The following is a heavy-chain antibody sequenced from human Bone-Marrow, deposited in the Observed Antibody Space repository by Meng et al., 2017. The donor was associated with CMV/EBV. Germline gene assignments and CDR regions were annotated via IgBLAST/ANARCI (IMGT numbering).Heavy chain of an antibody. CDR1: GFTFSSYG. CDR3: AKGAADIVVVPAAINYFDY. D-gene: IGHD2-2*02. Sequence: GGSLRLSCAASGFTFSSYGMHWVRQAPGKGLEWVAFIRYDGSNKYYADSVKGRFTISRDNSKNTLYLQMNSLRAEDTAVYYCAKGAADIVVVPAAINYFDYWGQGTLVTVPQ. CDR2: IRYDGSNK. J-gene: IGHJ4*02. V-gene: IGHV3-30*02.